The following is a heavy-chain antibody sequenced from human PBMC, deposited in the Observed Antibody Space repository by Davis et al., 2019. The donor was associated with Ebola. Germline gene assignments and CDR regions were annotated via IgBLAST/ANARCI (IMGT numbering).Heavy chain of an antibody. D-gene: IGHD4-17*01. V-gene: IGHV4-59*01. CDR1: GGSISSYY. CDR3: ARDRYSTVTTFYGMDV. Sequence: SETLSLTCSVSGGSISSYYWSWIRQPPGKGLGWIGYIYYSGSTNYNPSLKSRVTISVDTSKNQFSLKLSSVTAADTAVYYCARDRYSTVTTFYGMDVWGQGTTVTVSS. J-gene: IGHJ6*02. CDR2: IYYSGST.